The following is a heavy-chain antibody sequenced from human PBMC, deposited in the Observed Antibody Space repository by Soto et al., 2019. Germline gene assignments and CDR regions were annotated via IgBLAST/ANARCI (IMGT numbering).Heavy chain of an antibody. Sequence: QVQLQESRPGLVKHSGTLSLTCAVSGDSISSDKWWSWVRQPPGKGLEWIGEIHHSGRTNYNPSLKSRVPILVEKSKNQVSLELSSMTAADTAVYYCARGGDWQFDYWGPGTLVTGSS. CDR2: IHHSGRT. J-gene: IGHJ4*02. CDR3: ARGGDWQFDY. D-gene: IGHD2-21*02. V-gene: IGHV4-4*02. CDR1: GDSISSDKW.